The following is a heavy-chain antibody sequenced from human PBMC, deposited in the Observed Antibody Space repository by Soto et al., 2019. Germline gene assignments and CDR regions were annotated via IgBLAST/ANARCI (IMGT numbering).Heavy chain of an antibody. J-gene: IGHJ4*02. CDR2: IYHGGST. CDR3: VTSLNYDFWRDGGRHYYFDY. Sequence: ETLYLSWDVSGCYIGISSWWSWVHQPPGKPEERIGKIYHGGSTNYNPSLKNRVTISVDKSNNQFSLRLSSVTAADTAVYFCVTSLNYDFWRDGGRHYYFDYWGQGTLVTGSS. CDR1: GCYIGISSW. V-gene: IGHV4-4*01. D-gene: IGHD3-3*01.